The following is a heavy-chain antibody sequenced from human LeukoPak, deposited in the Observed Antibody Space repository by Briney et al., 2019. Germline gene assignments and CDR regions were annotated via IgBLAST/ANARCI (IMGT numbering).Heavy chain of an antibody. CDR1: GYTFTSYD. D-gene: IGHD6-13*01. CDR3: AREGLEYSSSWYPYMDV. V-gene: IGHV1-8*01. Sequence: GASVKVSCKASGYTFTSYDINWVRQATGQGLEWMGWMNPNSGNTGYAQKFQGRVTMPRNTSISTAYMELSSLRSEDTAVYYCAREGLEYSSSWYPYMDVWGKGTTVTVSS. J-gene: IGHJ6*03. CDR2: MNPNSGNT.